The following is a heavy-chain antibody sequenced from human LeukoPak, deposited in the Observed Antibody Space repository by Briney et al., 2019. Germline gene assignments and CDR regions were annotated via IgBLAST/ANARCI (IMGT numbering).Heavy chain of an antibody. D-gene: IGHD4-17*01. V-gene: IGHV3-66*01. Sequence: GRSLRLSCAASGFTFSSYGMHWVRQAPGKGLEWVSVFYSGGSTHYADSVKGRFTISRDNSKNTLYLQMNSLRGEDTAVYYCARRGEYGSFDYWGQGTLVTVSS. CDR3: ARRGEYGSFDY. CDR1: GFTFSSYG. J-gene: IGHJ4*02. CDR2: FYSGGST.